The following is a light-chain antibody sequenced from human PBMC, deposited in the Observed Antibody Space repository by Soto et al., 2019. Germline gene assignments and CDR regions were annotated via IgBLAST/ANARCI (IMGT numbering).Light chain of an antibody. CDR1: SGHSSYA. J-gene: IGLJ2*01. V-gene: IGLV4-69*01. CDR3: QTWGTAYVL. CDR2: VNSDGSR. Sequence: QAVVAQSPSASASLGASVKLTCTLSSGHSSYAIAWHQQQPEKGPRYLMKVNSDGSRSKGDGIPDRFSGSSSRAERYFTISSLQSEDEADYYCQTWGTAYVLFGGGTKLTVL.